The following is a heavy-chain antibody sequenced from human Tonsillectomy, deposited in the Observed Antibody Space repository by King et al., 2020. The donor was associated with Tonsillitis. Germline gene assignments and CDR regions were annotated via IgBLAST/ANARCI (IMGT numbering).Heavy chain of an antibody. CDR3: ASGKSRAPGRAAAGILAY. J-gene: IGHJ4*02. CDR1: GGSIHSYY. Sequence: QLQESGPGLVKPSETLSLTCTVSGGSIHSYYWSWIRQPPGKGLEWIGYTYYSGSTNYNPSLKSRVTISIDTSKNQFSLELRSVTAADTAVYYCASGKSRAPGRAAAGILAYWGQGPLVTVPA. D-gene: IGHD6-13*01. CDR2: TYYSGST. V-gene: IGHV4-59*08.